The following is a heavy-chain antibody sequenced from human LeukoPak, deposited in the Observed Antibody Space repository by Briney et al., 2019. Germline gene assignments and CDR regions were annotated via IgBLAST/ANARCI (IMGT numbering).Heavy chain of an antibody. J-gene: IGHJ4*02. CDR1: GYTLTGYY. Sequence: GASAKVSCKASGYTLTGYYVHWVRQAPGQGLDGMGWIKPNSGDTHYPQKFQGRVTMTRDTSISTAYMELSSLTFDDTAVYYCARDYDFWSGSLIDYWGQGTLVTVAS. CDR3: ARDYDFWSGSLIDY. D-gene: IGHD3-3*01. CDR2: IKPNSGDT. V-gene: IGHV1-2*02.